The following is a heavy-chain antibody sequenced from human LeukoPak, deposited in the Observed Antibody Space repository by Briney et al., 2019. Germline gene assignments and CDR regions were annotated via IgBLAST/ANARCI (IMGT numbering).Heavy chain of an antibody. CDR3: AHSGTVTTPHDAFDI. V-gene: IGHV2-5*01. J-gene: IGHJ3*02. D-gene: IGHD4-17*01. Sequence: ESGPTLVKPTQTLTLTCTFSGFSLGTSGVGVGWIRQPPGKALEWLALIYWNDDKRYSPSLKSRLTITKDTSKNQVVLTMTNMDPVDTATYYCAHSGTVTTPHDAFDIWGQGTMVTVSS. CDR1: GFSLGTSGVG. CDR2: IYWNDDK.